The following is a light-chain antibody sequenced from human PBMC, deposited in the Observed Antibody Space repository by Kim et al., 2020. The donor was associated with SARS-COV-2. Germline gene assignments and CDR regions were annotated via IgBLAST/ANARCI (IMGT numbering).Light chain of an antibody. CDR1: QSINTY. CDR2: AAS. J-gene: IGKJ4*01. Sequence: DIQMTQSPSSLAASVGDRVTIACRASQSINTYLNWYQQKPGKAPKLLIYAASTLQSGVPSRFSGSGSGTEFTLTISSLQSEDFAVYYCQQYNNWLSFGGGTKVDIK. CDR3: QQYNNWLS. V-gene: IGKV1-39*01.